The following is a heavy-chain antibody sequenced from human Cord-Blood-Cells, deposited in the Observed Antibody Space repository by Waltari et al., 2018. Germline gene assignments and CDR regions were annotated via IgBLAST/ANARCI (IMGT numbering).Heavy chain of an antibody. CDR2: IIPIFGTA. D-gene: IGHD3-9*01. CDR3: ARDGGGRYFDWLFDY. CDR1: GGTFSSYA. Sequence: QVQLVQSGAEVKKPGSSVKVSCKASGGTFSSYAISWVRPAPEQGLEWMGGIIPIFGTANYAQKFQGRVTITADKSTSTAYMELSSLRSEDTAVYYCARDGGGRYFDWLFDYWGQGTLVTVSS. J-gene: IGHJ4*02. V-gene: IGHV1-69*06.